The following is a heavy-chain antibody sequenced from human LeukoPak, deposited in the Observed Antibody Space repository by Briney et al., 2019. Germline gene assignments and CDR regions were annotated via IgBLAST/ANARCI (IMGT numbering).Heavy chain of an antibody. V-gene: IGHV3-7*01. D-gene: IGHD3-10*02. CDR1: GFTFSSYE. CDR2: IKQDGSEK. CDR3: AELGITMIGGV. J-gene: IGHJ6*04. Sequence: GGSLRLSCAASGFTFSSYEMNWVRQAPGKGLGWVANIKQDGSEKYYVDSVKGRFTISRDNAKNSLYLQMNSLRAEDTAVYYCAELGITMIGGVWGKGTTVTISS.